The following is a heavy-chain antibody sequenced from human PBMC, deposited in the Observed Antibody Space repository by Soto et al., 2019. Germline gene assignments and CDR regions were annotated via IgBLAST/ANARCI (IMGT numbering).Heavy chain of an antibody. CDR3: AXXYYDFXSGYYTNWYFDL. J-gene: IGHJ2*01. CDR1: GFTFSSYG. D-gene: IGHD3-3*01. Sequence: QVQLVESGGGVVQPGRSLRLSCAASGFTFSSYGMHWVRQAPGKGLEWVAVISYDGSNKYYADSVKGRFTISRDNSKNTLYLQMNSLRAEDTAVYYCAXXYYDFXSGYYTNWYFDLWGRGTLVTXSS. CDR2: ISYDGSNK. V-gene: IGHV3-30*18.